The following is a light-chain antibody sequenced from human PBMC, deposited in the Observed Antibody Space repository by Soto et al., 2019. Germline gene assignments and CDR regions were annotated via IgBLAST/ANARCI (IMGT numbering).Light chain of an antibody. V-gene: IGKV3-20*01. CDR3: QQYGSSPRT. CDR2: GAS. J-gene: IGKJ1*01. CDR1: QSVRSSH. Sequence: EIVLTQSPGTLSLSPGERATLSCRASQSVRSSHLAWYQQMPGQAPRLLIYGASTRATGIPARFNGSGSGTEFTLTISSLQPEDFAVYYCQQYGSSPRTFGQGTKVDIK.